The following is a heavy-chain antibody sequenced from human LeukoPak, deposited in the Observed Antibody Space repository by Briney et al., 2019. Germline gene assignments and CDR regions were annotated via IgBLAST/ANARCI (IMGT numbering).Heavy chain of an antibody. Sequence: GGSLRLSCAASGFTFSSYWMSWVRQAPGEGLEWVANIKQDGSEKYYVDSVKGRFTISRDNAKNSLFLQMNSLRAEDSAVYYCARDTRTFDFWGQGTLVTVSS. CDR2: IKQDGSEK. V-gene: IGHV3-7*01. CDR3: ARDTRTFDF. J-gene: IGHJ4*02. D-gene: IGHD1-26*01. CDR1: GFTFSSYW.